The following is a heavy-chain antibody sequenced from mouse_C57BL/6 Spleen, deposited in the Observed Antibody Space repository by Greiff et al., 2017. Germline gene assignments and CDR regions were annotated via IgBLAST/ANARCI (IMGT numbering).Heavy chain of an antibody. D-gene: IGHD1-1*01. J-gene: IGHJ4*01. V-gene: IGHV1-80*01. CDR3: ASSTVVDGGYAMDY. Sequence: LQESGAELVKPGASVKISCKASGYAFSSYWMHWVKQRPGKGLEWIGQIYPGDGDTNYNGKFKGKATLTADKSSSTAYMQLSSLTSEDSAVYVCASSTVVDGGYAMDYWGQGTSVTVSS. CDR1: GYAFSSYW. CDR2: IYPGDGDT.